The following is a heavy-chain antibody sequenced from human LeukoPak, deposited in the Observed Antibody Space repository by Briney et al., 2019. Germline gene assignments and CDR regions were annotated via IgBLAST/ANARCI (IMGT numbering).Heavy chain of an antibody. CDR2: IYHSGST. J-gene: IGHJ5*02. Sequence: PSETLSLTCTVSGYSISSGYYWGWIRQPPGKGLEWTGSIYHSGSTYYNPSLKSRVTISVDTSKNQFSLKLSSVTAADTAVYYCARDRTEGFDPWGQGTLVTVSS. CDR1: GYSISSGYY. CDR3: ARDRTEGFDP. V-gene: IGHV4-38-2*02.